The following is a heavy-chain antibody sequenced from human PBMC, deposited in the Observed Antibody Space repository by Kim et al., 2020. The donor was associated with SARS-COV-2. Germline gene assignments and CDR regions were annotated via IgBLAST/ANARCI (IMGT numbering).Heavy chain of an antibody. J-gene: IGHJ4*02. CDR2: INTNTGNP. V-gene: IGHV7-4-1*02. D-gene: IGHD2-2*01. Sequence: ASVKVSCKASGYTFTSYAMNWVRQAPGQGLEWMGWINTNTGNPTYAQGFTGRFVFSLDTSVSTAYLQISSLKAEDTAVYYCARESVDIVVVPGWWNYWGQGTLVTVSS. CDR1: GYTFTSYA. CDR3: ARESVDIVVVPGWWNY.